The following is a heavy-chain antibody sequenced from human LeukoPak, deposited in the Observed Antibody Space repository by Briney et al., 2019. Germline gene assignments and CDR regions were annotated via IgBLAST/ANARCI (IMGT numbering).Heavy chain of an antibody. CDR1: GFSFSGHW. J-gene: IGHJ4*02. CDR3: ARGPNSNWSGLDF. Sequence: GGSLRLSCTASGFSFSGHWMHWARQLPGKGLVWVSRISPTGSTTSYADSVKGRFTVSRDNAKNTLYLQVTNLRAEDTAVYYCARGPNSNWSGLDFWGQGTLLTVSS. V-gene: IGHV3-74*01. D-gene: IGHD6-6*01. CDR2: ISPTGSTT.